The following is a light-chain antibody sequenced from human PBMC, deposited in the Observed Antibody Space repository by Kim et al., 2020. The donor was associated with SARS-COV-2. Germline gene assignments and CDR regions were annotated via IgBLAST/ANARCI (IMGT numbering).Light chain of an antibody. CDR1: SSDVGGYNY. V-gene: IGLV2-11*01. CDR2: DVT. J-gene: IGLJ2*01. CDR3: CSFAGSYNLI. Sequence: PLSFSWSPGQSVTISCIGTSSDVGGYNYVSWYQHHPSKAPQLIIYDVTKRPSGVPGRFSGSKSGNTASLTISGLQTEDEADYHCCSFAGSYNLIFGGVTQLTVL.